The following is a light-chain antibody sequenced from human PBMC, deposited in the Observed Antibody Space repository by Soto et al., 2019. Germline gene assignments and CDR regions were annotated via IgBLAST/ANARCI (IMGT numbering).Light chain of an antibody. Sequence: DNVMTQSPLSLPVTPGEPASISCRSSQSLLHSNGYNYLDWYLQKPGQSPQLLIYLGSNRASGVPDRFNGSGSGTDFTLKISRVEAEDVGVYYCMQALQTPRTFGQGTKV. J-gene: IGKJ1*01. CDR1: QSLLHSNGYNY. CDR2: LGS. CDR3: MQALQTPRT. V-gene: IGKV2-28*01.